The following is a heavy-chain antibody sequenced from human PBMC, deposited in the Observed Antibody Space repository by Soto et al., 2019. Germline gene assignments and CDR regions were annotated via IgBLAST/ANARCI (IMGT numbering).Heavy chain of an antibody. CDR1: GFTFSSYG. CDR3: AKRFSGWYGATWFDP. J-gene: IGHJ5*02. Sequence: QVQLVESGGGVVQPGRSLRLSCAASGFTFSSYGMHWVRQAPGKGLEWVAVISYDGSNKYYADSVKGRFTISRDNSKNTLYLQMNSLRAEDTAVYYCAKRFSGWYGATWFDPWGQGTLVTVSS. CDR2: ISYDGSNK. V-gene: IGHV3-30*18. D-gene: IGHD6-19*01.